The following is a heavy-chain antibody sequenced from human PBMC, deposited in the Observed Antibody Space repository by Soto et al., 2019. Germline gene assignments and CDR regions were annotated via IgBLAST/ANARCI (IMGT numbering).Heavy chain of an antibody. CDR2: IYHSGST. D-gene: IGHD5-18*01. CDR1: DGSISSGDYY. J-gene: IGHJ5*02. Sequence: SETLSLTCTVSDGSISSGDYYWSWIRQPPGKGLEWIGYIYHSGSTYYNPSLKSRVTISVDTSKNQFSLKLSSVTAADTAVYFCAGIQSKRLSGLDPWGQGTLVTVSS. V-gene: IGHV4-30-4*01. CDR3: AGIQSKRLSGLDP.